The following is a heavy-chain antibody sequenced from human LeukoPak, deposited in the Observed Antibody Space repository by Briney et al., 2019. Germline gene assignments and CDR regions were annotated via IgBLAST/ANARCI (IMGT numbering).Heavy chain of an antibody. CDR2: IIPIFGTA. CDR1: GGTFSSYA. CDR3: AREMGFFAGTTVFDY. V-gene: IGHV1-69*13. D-gene: IGHD1-1*01. J-gene: IGHJ4*02. Sequence: ASVKVSCKASGGTFSSYAISWVRQAPGQGLEWMGGIIPIFGTANYAQKFQGRVTITADESTSTAYMELSSLRSEDTAVYYCAREMGFFAGTTVFDYWGQGTLVTVSS.